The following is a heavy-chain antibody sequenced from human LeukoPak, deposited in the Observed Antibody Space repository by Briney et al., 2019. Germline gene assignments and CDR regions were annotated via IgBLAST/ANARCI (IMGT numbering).Heavy chain of an antibody. CDR2: ISGSGGST. J-gene: IGHJ4*02. D-gene: IGHD3-9*01. CDR1: GFTFSSYA. CDR3: AKVGYCDILTGYSYYFDY. V-gene: IGHV3-23*01. Sequence: PGGSLRLSCAASGFTFSSYAMSWVRQAPGKGLEWVSAISGSGGSTYYADSVKGRFTISRDNSKNTLYLQMNSLRAEDTAVYYCAKVGYCDILTGYSYYFDYWGQGTLVTVSS.